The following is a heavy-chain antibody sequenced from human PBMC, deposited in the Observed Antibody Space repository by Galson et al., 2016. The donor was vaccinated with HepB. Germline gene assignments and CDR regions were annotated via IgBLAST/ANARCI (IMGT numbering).Heavy chain of an antibody. V-gene: IGHV3-21*01. D-gene: IGHD3-16*01. J-gene: IGHJ6*02. Sequence: SLRLSCAASGFTFSSYSMNWVRQAPGKGLEWVSSISSSSSYIYYADSVKGQFTISRDNAKNSLYLQMNSLRAEDTAVYYCARDWGPSKPGMDVWGQGTTVTVSS. CDR1: GFTFSSYS. CDR3: ARDWGPSKPGMDV. CDR2: ISSSSSYI.